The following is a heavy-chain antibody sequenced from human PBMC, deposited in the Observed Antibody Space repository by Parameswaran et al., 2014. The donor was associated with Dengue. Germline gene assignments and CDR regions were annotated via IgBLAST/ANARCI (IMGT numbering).Heavy chain of an antibody. Sequence: WVRQAPGQGLEWMGGFDPEDGETIYAQKFQGRVTMTEDTSTDTAYMELSSLRSEDTAVYYCATSRLGTAFYYYYGMDVWGQGTTVTVSS. CDR3: ATSRLGTAFYYYYGMDV. V-gene: IGHV1-24*01. J-gene: IGHJ6*02. CDR2: FDPEDGET. D-gene: IGHD1-1*01.